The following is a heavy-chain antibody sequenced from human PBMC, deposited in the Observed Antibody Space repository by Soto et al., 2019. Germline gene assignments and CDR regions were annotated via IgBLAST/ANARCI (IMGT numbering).Heavy chain of an antibody. Sequence: ASVKVSCKASGYTFTSYAIGWVRQAPGQGLEWMGWISAYNGNTNYAQKLQGRVTMTTDTSRSTAYMELRNLRSDDTAVYYCAISRRRMIVVVIGLDPCGTRPLVTVSS. J-gene: IGHJ5*02. CDR2: ISAYNGNT. V-gene: IGHV1-18*01. CDR3: AISRRRMIVVVIGLDP. D-gene: IGHD3-22*01. CDR1: GYTFTSYA.